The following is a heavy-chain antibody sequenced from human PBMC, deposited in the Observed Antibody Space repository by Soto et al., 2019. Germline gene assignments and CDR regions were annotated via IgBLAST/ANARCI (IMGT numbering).Heavy chain of an antibody. CDR2: INHSGST. CDR1: GGSFSGYY. V-gene: IGHV4-34*01. CDR3: VRAWLRYFDWLSRFDP. J-gene: IGHJ5*02. D-gene: IGHD3-9*01. Sequence: NPSETLSLTCAAYGGSFSGYYWSWIRQPPGKGLEWIGEINHSGSTNYNPSLKSRVTISVDTSKNQFSLKLSSVTAADTAVYYCVRAWLRYFDWLSRFDPWGQGTLVTVSS.